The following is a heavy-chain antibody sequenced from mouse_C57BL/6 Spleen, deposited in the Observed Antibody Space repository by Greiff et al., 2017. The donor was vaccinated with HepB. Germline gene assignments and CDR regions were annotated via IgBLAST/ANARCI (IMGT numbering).Heavy chain of an antibody. CDR2: INPNNGGT. D-gene: IGHD2-4*01. CDR1: GYTFTDYY. V-gene: IGHV1-26*01. J-gene: IGHJ3*01. Sequence: EVQLHQSGPELVKPGASVKISCKASGYTFTDYYMNWVKQSHGKSLEWIGDINPNNGGTSYNQKFKGKATLTVDKSSSTAYMELRSLTSEDSAVYYCASCPYYDYDGGPWFAYWGQGTLVTVSA. CDR3: ASCPYYDYDGGPWFAY.